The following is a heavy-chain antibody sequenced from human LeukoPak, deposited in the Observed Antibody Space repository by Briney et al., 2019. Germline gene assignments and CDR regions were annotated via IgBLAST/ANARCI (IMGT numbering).Heavy chain of an antibody. V-gene: IGHV1-69*05. Sequence: SVKVSCKASGGTFSSYAISWVRQAPGQGLEWMGGIIPIFGTANYAQKFQGRVTITTDESTSTAYMELSSRRSEDTAVYYCASGDCSGGSCYVPWEARKRWAFNAFDIWGQGTMVTVSS. CDR1: GGTFSSYA. J-gene: IGHJ3*02. CDR2: IIPIFGTA. D-gene: IGHD2-15*01. CDR3: ASGDCSGGSCYVPWEARKRWAFNAFDI.